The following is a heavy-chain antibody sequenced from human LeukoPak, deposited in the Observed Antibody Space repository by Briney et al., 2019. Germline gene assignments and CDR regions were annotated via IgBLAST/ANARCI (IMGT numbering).Heavy chain of an antibody. J-gene: IGHJ3*02. CDR1: GGSISSYY. V-gene: IGHV4-59*01. Sequence: SETLSLTCTVSGGSISSYYWSWIRQPPGKGLEWIGYIYYSGSTNYNPSLKSRVTISVDTSKNQFSLKLSSVTAADTAVYYCARDWPRITIFGVSNAGAFDIWGQGTMVTVSS. D-gene: IGHD3-3*01. CDR3: ARDWPRITIFGVSNAGAFDI. CDR2: IYYSGST.